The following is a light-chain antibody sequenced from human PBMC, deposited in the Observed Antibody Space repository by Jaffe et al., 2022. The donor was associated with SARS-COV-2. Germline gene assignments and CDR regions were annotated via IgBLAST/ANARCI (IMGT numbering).Light chain of an antibody. Sequence: ENVLTQSPATLSLSPGERATLSCRTSQSVDIYLAWYQQKPGQAPRLLIYDASNRAAGIPARFSGSGSGTDFTLTISSLEPEDFAVYYCQQRKTWPPITFGQGTRLEIK. CDR1: QSVDIY. V-gene: IGKV3-11*01. J-gene: IGKJ5*01. CDR2: DAS. CDR3: QQRKTWPPIT.